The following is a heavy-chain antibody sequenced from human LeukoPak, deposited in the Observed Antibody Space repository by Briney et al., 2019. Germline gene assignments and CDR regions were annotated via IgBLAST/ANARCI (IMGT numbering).Heavy chain of an antibody. J-gene: IGHJ4*02. CDR1: GYTFTGYY. CDR2: INPNSGGT. CDR3: ARGPWIQLWFGGFDY. D-gene: IGHD5-18*01. Sequence: ASVKVSCKASGYTFTGYYMHWVRQAPGQGLEGMGWINPNSGGTNYAQKCQGRVTMTRDTSISTAYMELSRLRSDDTAVYYCARGPWIQLWFGGFDYWGQGTLVTVSS. V-gene: IGHV1-2*02.